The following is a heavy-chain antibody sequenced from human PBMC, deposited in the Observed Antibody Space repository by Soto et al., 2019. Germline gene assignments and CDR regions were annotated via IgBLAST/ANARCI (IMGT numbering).Heavy chain of an antibody. Sequence: QVQLVESGGGVVQPGRSLRLSCAASGFTFSSYAMHWVRQAPGKGLEWVAVISYDGSNKYYADSVKGRFTISRDNSKNTLYLQMNSLRAEDTAVYYCARDHYSRLPQLIPGDYWGQGTLVTVSS. J-gene: IGHJ4*02. CDR3: ARDHYSRLPQLIPGDY. CDR2: ISYDGSNK. V-gene: IGHV3-30-3*01. CDR1: GFTFSSYA. D-gene: IGHD2-21*02.